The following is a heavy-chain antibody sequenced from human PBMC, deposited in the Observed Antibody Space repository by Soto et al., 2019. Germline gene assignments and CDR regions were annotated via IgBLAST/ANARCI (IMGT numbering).Heavy chain of an antibody. Sequence: SVKVSCKASGGTFSSYTISWVRQAPGQGLEWMGRIIPNIGITNYAQKFQGRVTMTADTSTSTAYMELRSLRSDDTAVYYCARDPAYCGGDCYSPFDYWGQGTLVTVSS. D-gene: IGHD2-21*02. CDR1: GGTFSSYT. CDR2: IIPNIGIT. J-gene: IGHJ4*02. CDR3: ARDPAYCGGDCYSPFDY. V-gene: IGHV1-69*04.